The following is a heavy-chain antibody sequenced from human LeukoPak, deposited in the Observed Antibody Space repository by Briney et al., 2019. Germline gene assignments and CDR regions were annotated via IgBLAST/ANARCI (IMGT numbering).Heavy chain of an antibody. CDR3: ARVGDSSGYYKNDAFDI. CDR2: IKQDGSEK. V-gene: IGHV3-7*03. CDR1: EFTFSTYW. J-gene: IGHJ3*02. Sequence: GGSLRLSCAASEFTFSTYWMSWVRQAPGKGLEWVADIKQDGSEKYYVDSVKGRFTISRDNAKNSLYLQMNSLRAEDTAVYYCARVGDSSGYYKNDAFDIWGQGTMVTVSS. D-gene: IGHD3-22*01.